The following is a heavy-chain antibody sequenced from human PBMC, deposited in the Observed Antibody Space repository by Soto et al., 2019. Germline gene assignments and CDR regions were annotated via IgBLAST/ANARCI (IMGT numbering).Heavy chain of an antibody. Sequence: SETLSLTCTVSGGSISSGGYYWSWIRQHPGKGLEWIGYIYYSGSTYHNPSLKSRVTISVDTSKNQFPLKLSSVTAADTAVYYCARDSPDSSRNWFDPWGQGTLVTVSS. CDR1: GGSISSGGYY. CDR3: ARDSPDSSRNWFDP. V-gene: IGHV4-31*03. CDR2: IYYSGST. D-gene: IGHD6-13*01. J-gene: IGHJ5*02.